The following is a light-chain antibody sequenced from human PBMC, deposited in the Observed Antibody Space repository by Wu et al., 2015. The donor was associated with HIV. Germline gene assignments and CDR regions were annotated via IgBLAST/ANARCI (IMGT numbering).Light chain of an antibody. CDR1: QNVNRNY. CDR3: QQYGLSPQT. J-gene: IGKJ1*01. CDR2: GTS. V-gene: IGKV3-20*01. Sequence: EIVLTQSPGTLSLSAGERATLSCRASQNVNRNYLARYQQKPGQAPRLLIYGTSSRATGIPDRFSGGGSGTDFTLTTNRLEPEDFAVYYCQQYGLSPQTFGQGTKVEIK.